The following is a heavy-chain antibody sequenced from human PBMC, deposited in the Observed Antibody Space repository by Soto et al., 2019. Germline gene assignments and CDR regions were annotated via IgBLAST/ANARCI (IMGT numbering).Heavy chain of an antibody. V-gene: IGHV4-34*01. CDR2: INHRGST. Sequence: WTWIRQPPGKGLEWIGDINHRGSTNYNTSLKSRVTISVDTSKNQFSLKVTSVTAADTAVYYCARPVTTKTASLAYWSHGTPVTVSA. D-gene: IGHD4-17*01. J-gene: IGHJ4*01. CDR3: ARPVTTKTASLAY.